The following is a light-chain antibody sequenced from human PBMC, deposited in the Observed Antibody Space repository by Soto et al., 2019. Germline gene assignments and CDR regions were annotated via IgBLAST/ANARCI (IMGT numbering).Light chain of an antibody. CDR1: QSVSSN. Sequence: EIVMTQSPATLSVSPGERATLSCRASQSVSSNLAWNQQKPGQAPRRLIYGASTRATGIPARFSGSGSGTEVTLTISSLESEGFAVYYCQQYNNWPPLTFGGGTKVELK. CDR3: QQYNNWPPLT. J-gene: IGKJ4*01. V-gene: IGKV3-15*01. CDR2: GAS.